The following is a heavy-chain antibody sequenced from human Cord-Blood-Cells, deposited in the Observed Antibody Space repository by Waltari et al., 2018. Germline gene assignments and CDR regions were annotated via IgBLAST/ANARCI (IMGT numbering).Heavy chain of an antibody. Sequence: QLQLQESGPGLVKPSETLSLTCTVSGGPISSSSYYWGWLRQPPGKGLEWIGSIYYSGSTYYNPSLKSRVTISVDTSKNQFSLKLSSVTAADTAVYYCARQVWYGSGSYYNWFDPWGQGTLVTVSS. CDR3: ARQVWYGSGSYYNWFDP. CDR2: IYYSGST. J-gene: IGHJ5*02. D-gene: IGHD3-10*01. CDR1: GGPISSSSYY. V-gene: IGHV4-39*01.